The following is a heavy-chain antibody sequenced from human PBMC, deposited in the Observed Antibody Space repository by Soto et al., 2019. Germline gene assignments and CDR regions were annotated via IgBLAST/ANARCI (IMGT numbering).Heavy chain of an antibody. CDR2: ISYDGRNK. Sequence: QVKMVETGGGVVQPGRSLRLSCAASGFIFSSYAMHWVRQAPGKGLECVAVISYDGRNKYYAGSVKGRLTISRDNSKKTLYLLMNSLRAEDTAVHYCARDRYNWNDLTHYFDYWGQGTLVTVSS. D-gene: IGHD1-20*01. V-gene: IGHV3-30*04. CDR3: ARDRYNWNDLTHYFDY. J-gene: IGHJ4*02. CDR1: GFIFSSYA.